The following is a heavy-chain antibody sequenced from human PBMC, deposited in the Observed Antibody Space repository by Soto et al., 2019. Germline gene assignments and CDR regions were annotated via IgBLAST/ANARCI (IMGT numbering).Heavy chain of an antibody. CDR3: ARDQRAGGDYVFLD. Sequence: PGGSLRLSCAASGFTFSSYGMHWVRQAPGKGLEWVAVIWYDGSNKYYADSVKGRFTISRDNSKNTLYLQMNSLRAEDTAVYYCARDQRAGGDYVFLDWGQGTLVTVSS. CDR1: GFTFSSYG. J-gene: IGHJ4*02. D-gene: IGHD4-17*01. CDR2: IWYDGSNK. V-gene: IGHV3-33*01.